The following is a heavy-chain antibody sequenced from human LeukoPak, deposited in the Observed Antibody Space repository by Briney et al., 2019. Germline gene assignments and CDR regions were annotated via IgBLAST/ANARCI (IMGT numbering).Heavy chain of an antibody. V-gene: IGHV3-7*03. J-gene: IGHJ2*01. CDR2: IEHDGSEK. CDR3: AKDASTTLTTGWYFDV. D-gene: IGHD4-11*01. Sequence: GGSLRLSCAASGFTFSSYWMSWVRQAPGKGLEWVANIEHDGSEKYYLDSVKGRFTISRDNAKNSLYLQMNSLRAVDTAVYYCAKDASTTLTTGWYFDVWGRGTLVTVSS. CDR1: GFTFSSYW.